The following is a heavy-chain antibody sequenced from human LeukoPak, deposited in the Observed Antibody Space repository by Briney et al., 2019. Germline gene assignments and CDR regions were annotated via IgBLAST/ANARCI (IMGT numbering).Heavy chain of an antibody. V-gene: IGHV3-7*01. CDR2: IKQDGSEE. CDR1: GLTFRSYW. J-gene: IGHJ4*02. D-gene: IGHD6-19*01. CDR3: AGGTGWLIDY. Sequence: GGSLRLSCAASGLTFRSYWMNWVRQPPGKGLERVTNIKQDGSEEHYVDSVKGRFTISRENAKNSVYLKMNSLRAEDTAVYYGAGGTGWLIDYWGQGALVTVSS.